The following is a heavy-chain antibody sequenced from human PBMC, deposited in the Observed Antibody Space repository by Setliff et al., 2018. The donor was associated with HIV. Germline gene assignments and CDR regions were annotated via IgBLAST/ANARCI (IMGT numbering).Heavy chain of an antibody. J-gene: IGHJ6*02. CDR1: GGSVSGHY. CDR2: ITPSGAT. CDR3: ARGHCSGTNCYGVDYYGMDV. Sequence: SETLSLTCAVYGGSVSGHYWGWFRQPPGKGLEWIGEITPSGATNYLPSLKSRVSMSVDKSKNQFSLKLTSVTAADMAVYYCARGHCSGTNCYGVDYYGMDVWGQGTTVTVSS. D-gene: IGHD2-2*01. V-gene: IGHV4-34*01.